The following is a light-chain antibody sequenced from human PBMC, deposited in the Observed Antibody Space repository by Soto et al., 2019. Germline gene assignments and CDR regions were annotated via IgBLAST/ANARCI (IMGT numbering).Light chain of an antibody. V-gene: IGKV1-39*01. Sequence: DIQMTQSPSSLSASVGDRVTITCRASQSISSYLNWYQQKPGKAPKLLIYAASSVQSGVPSRFSGSGSATDFTLTISSLQTEDFATYYCQQSYSTPWTFGQGTKVDIK. CDR1: QSISSY. CDR3: QQSYSTPWT. J-gene: IGKJ1*01. CDR2: AAS.